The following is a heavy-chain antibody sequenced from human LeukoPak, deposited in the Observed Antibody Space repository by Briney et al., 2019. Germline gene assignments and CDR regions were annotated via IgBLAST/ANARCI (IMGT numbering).Heavy chain of an antibody. Sequence: ASVKVSCKASGYTFTSYYINWVRQATGQGLEGMGWMNPNSGSTGYAQKFQGRVTITRNTSISTAYLVLSGLRSDDTAVYYCSRGRSTGYPYYFDYWGQGNLVTVSS. CDR2: MNPNSGST. J-gene: IGHJ4*02. V-gene: IGHV1-8*03. CDR3: SRGRSTGYPYYFDY. CDR1: GYTFTSYY. D-gene: IGHD5-12*01.